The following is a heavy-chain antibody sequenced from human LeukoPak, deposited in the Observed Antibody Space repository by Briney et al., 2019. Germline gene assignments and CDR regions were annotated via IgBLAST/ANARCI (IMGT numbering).Heavy chain of an antibody. CDR1: GYTFINFA. Sequence: ASVKVSCKASGYTFINFAINWGRQAPGQRPEWMGWINAGNGNTKYSQKFQDRVTITRDTSASTAYMELSSLRSEDTAVYYCAKLSSSWYYFDYWGQGTLVTVSS. CDR3: AKLSSSWYYFDY. J-gene: IGHJ4*02. D-gene: IGHD6-13*01. V-gene: IGHV1-3*01. CDR2: INAGNGNT.